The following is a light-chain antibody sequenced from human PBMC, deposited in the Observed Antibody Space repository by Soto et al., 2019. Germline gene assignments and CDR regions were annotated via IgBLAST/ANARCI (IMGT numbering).Light chain of an antibody. CDR3: LLYFGGVVV. V-gene: IGLV2-11*01. CDR1: SGDIGAYNY. Sequence: QSALTQPRSVSGSPGQSVTFSCTGTSGDIGAYNYVSWYQFHPGKAPKMIIYDVNKRPSGVPDRFSGSKSGNTASLTISWLQAEDEADYYCLLYFGGVVVFGGGTQLTVL. J-gene: IGLJ2*01. CDR2: DVN.